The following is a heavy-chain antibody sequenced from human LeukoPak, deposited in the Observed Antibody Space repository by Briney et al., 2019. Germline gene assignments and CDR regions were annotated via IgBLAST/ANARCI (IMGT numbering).Heavy chain of an antibody. CDR3: ARADSDITIFGVVRFDY. CDR1: GGTFSSYT. Sequence: VKVSCKASGGTFSSYTISWVRQAPGQGLEWMGRIIPILGIANYAQKFQGRVTITADKSTSTAYMELSSLRSEDTAVYYCARADSDITIFGVVRFDYWGQGNPGTVSS. CDR2: IIPILGIA. J-gene: IGHJ4*02. V-gene: IGHV1-69*02. D-gene: IGHD3-3*01.